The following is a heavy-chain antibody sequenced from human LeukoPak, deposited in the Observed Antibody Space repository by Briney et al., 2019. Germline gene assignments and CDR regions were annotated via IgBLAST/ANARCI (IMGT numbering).Heavy chain of an antibody. CDR3: ARGLGWTYGDY. J-gene: IGHJ4*02. D-gene: IGHD3/OR15-3a*01. V-gene: IGHV1-8*02. Sequence: ASVKVSCKASGGTFSSYAISWVRQATGQGLEWMGWMNPNSGNTGYAQKFQGRVTMTRNTSISTAYMELSSLRSEDTAVYYCARGLGWTYGDYWGQGTLVTVSS. CDR1: GGTFSSYA. CDR2: MNPNSGNT.